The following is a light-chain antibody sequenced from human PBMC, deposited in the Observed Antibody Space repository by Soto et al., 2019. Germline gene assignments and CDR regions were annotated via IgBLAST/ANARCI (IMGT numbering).Light chain of an antibody. CDR1: QSISRW. CDR2: DSS. V-gene: IGKV1-5*01. J-gene: IGKJ1*01. Sequence: DIRMTQSPSTLPASIGDRVTITCRASQSISRWLAWYQQKPGKAPKLLIHDSSNLESGVPSRFSGSGSGTEFTLTISSLQPDDFANYYCQQYNSYWMFGQGTKVEIK. CDR3: QQYNSYWM.